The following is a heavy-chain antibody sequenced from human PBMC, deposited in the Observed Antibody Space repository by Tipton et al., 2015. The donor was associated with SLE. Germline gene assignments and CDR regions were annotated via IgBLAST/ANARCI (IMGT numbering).Heavy chain of an antibody. CDR3: ARGHYYYGSGSYLNWFDP. D-gene: IGHD3-10*01. Sequence: TLSLTCTVSGGSISSGDYYWSWIRQPPGKGLEWIGYIYYSGSTYYNPSLKSRVTISVDTSKNQFSLKLSSVTAADTAVYYCARGHYYYGSGSYLNWFDPWGQGTLVTVSS. J-gene: IGHJ5*02. CDR2: IYYSGST. CDR1: GGSISSGDYY. V-gene: IGHV4-30-4*01.